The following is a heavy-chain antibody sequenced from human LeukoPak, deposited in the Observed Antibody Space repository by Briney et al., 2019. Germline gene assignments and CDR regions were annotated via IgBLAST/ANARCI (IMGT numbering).Heavy chain of an antibody. Sequence: PGGSLRLSCAASGFTFSSYAMSWVRQAPGKGLEWVSAISGSGGSTYYADSVKGRFTISRDNSKNTLYPQMNSLRAEDTAVYYCAKDRDSSSWYFDYWGQGTLVTVSS. CDR1: GFTFSSYA. J-gene: IGHJ4*02. D-gene: IGHD6-13*01. CDR3: AKDRDSSSWYFDY. CDR2: ISGSGGST. V-gene: IGHV3-23*01.